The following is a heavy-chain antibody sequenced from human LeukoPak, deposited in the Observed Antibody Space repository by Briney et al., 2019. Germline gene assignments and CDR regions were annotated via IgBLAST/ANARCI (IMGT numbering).Heavy chain of an antibody. CDR1: GFTVSSNY. D-gene: IGHD5-12*01. V-gene: IGHV3-23*01. CDR3: AKRLYGGYVKF. J-gene: IGHJ4*02. CDR2: ISGSGGST. Sequence: GGSLRLSCAASGFTVSSNYMSWVRQAPGKGLEWVSAISGSGGSTYYADSVKGRFTISRDNSKNTLYLQMNSLRSEDTAVYYCAKRLYGGYVKFWGQGTLVTVSS.